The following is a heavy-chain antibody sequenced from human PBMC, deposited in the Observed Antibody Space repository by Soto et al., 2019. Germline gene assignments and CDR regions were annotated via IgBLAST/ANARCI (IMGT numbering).Heavy chain of an antibody. CDR3: ARYAVAGNGGVRFDY. D-gene: IGHD6-19*01. CDR2: IYYSGST. J-gene: IGHJ4*02. Sequence: QVQLQESGPGVVKPSETLSLTCTVSGGSISTYYWSWIRQPPGKGLEWIGYIYYSGSTNYNPSLKSRVTISVDTSKNQFSLKLSSVTAADTAVYYCARYAVAGNGGVRFDYWGQGTLVTVSS. CDR1: GGSISTYY. V-gene: IGHV4-59*01.